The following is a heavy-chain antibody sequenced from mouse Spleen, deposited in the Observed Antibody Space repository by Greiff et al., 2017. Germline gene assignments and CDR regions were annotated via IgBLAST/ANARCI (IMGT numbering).Heavy chain of an antibody. CDR3: ARKEITKWYFDV. V-gene: IGHV5-17*01. CDR2: ISSGSSTI. CDR1: GFTFSDYG. J-gene: IGHJ1*01. D-gene: IGHD1-1*01. Sequence: EVHLVESGGGLVKPGGSLKLSCAASGFTFSDYGMHWVRQAPEKGLEWVAYISSGSSTIYYADTVKGRFTISRDNAKNTLFLQMTSLRSEDTAMYYCARKEITKWYFDVWGAGTTVTVSS.